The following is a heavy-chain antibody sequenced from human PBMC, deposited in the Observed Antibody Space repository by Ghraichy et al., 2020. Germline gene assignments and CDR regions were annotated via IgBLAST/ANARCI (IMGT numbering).Heavy chain of an antibody. CDR1: GFSFSIYT. D-gene: IGHD3-3*01. CDR2: ISSGATYI. CDR3: ARAPSSGFWSDKDYFDY. J-gene: IGHJ4*02. V-gene: IGHV3-21*01. Sequence: GGSLRLYCAASGFSFSIYTVNWVRQAPGKGLEWVSSISSGATYISYADSVKGRFTVSRDNAKNSLYLQMNSLRAEDTAVYYCARAPSSGFWSDKDYFDYWGQGTLVTVSS.